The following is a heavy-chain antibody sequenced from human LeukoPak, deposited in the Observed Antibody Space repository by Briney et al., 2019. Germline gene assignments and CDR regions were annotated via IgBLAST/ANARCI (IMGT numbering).Heavy chain of an antibody. V-gene: IGHV3-23*01. D-gene: IGHD3-10*01. J-gene: IGHJ4*02. CDR1: GFTFSSYA. CDR2: ISGSGDRT. CDR3: ARERAPGVPGRD. Sequence: GGSLRLSCAASGFTFSSYAMRWVRQAPGKGLEWVSTISGSGDRTYYADSVKGRFTLSRDNSKNTLYLQMNSLRDEDTAVYYCARERAPGVPGRDWGQGTLVTVSS.